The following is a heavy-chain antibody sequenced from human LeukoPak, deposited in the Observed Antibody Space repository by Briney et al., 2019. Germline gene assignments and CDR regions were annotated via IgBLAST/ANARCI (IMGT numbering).Heavy chain of an antibody. J-gene: IGHJ4*02. D-gene: IGHD6-13*01. CDR2: IIPIFGTA. CDR3: ARGYSSSPPRWAFDY. CDR1: GGTFSSYA. V-gene: IGHV1-69*13. Sequence: ASVKVSCKASGGTFSSYAISWVRQAPRQGLEWMGGIIPIFGTANYAQKFQGRVTITADESTSTAYMELSSLRSEDTAVYYCARGYSSSPPRWAFDYWGQGTLVTVSS.